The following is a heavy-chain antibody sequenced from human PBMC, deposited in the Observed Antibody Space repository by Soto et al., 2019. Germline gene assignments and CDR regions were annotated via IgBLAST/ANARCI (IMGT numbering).Heavy chain of an antibody. D-gene: IGHD3-3*01. Sequence: GESLKISCKGFGYSFTSYRIGWVRQMPGKGLEWMGVIYPGDSDTRYSPSFQGQVTISADKSISTAYLQWSSLKASDTAMYYCARQTRTDFWSGYYNYYYYGMDVWGQGTTVTVSS. CDR1: GYSFTSYR. CDR3: ARQTRTDFWSGYYNYYYYGMDV. V-gene: IGHV5-51*01. J-gene: IGHJ6*02. CDR2: IYPGDSDT.